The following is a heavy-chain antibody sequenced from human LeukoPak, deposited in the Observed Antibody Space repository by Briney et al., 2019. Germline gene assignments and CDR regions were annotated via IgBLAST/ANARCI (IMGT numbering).Heavy chain of an antibody. CDR2: IRSKGHGGTT. CDR3: TLTMIVVARSHFDY. D-gene: IGHD3-22*01. V-gene: IGHV3-49*04. CDR1: GFTFGEYG. J-gene: IGHJ4*02. Sequence: GGSLRLSCTASGFTFGEYGMIWVRQAPGKGLEWIGFIRSKGHGGTTEYAASVKGRFTISRDDSKSIAYLQLNSLKTEDTAVYYCTLTMIVVARSHFDYWGQGTLVTVSS.